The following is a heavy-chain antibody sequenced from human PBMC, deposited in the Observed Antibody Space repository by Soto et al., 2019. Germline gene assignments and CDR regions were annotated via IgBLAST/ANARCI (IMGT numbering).Heavy chain of an antibody. Sequence: EVQLLESGGGLVQPGGSLRLSCTASGFTFSSHVMTWVRQAPGKGLEWVSGLSGSGDSKYYADSVKGRFTISRDNSXNTLYLQMKTLRAEDTAVYYCAKVSSSWYAGFFDLWGQGTPVTVSS. V-gene: IGHV3-23*01. CDR2: LSGSGDSK. CDR3: AKVSSSWYAGFFDL. D-gene: IGHD6-13*01. J-gene: IGHJ4*02. CDR1: GFTFSSHV.